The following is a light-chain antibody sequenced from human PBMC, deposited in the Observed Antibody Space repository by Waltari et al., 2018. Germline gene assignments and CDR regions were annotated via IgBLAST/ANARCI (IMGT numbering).Light chain of an antibody. J-gene: IGKJ2*01. Sequence: CRASQSVSSSYLAWYQQKPGQAPRLLIYGASSRATGIPDRFSGSGSGTDFTLTISRLEPEDFAVYYCQQYGSSPYTFGQGTKLEIK. CDR1: QSVSSSY. CDR3: QQYGSSPYT. CDR2: GAS. V-gene: IGKV3-20*01.